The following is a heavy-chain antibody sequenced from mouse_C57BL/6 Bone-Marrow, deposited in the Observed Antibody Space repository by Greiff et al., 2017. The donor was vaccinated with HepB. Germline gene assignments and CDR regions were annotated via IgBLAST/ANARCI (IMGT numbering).Heavy chain of an antibody. CDR3: AREGGYFLFYAMDY. CDR2: ISYDGSN. Sequence: EVKLMESGPGLVKPSQSLSLTCSVTGYSITSGYYWNWIRQFPGNKLEWMGYISYDGSNNYNPSLKNRISITRDTSKNQFFLKLNSVTTEDTATYYCAREGGYFLFYAMDYWGQGTSVTVSS. D-gene: IGHD2-3*01. CDR1: GYSITSGYY. V-gene: IGHV3-6*01. J-gene: IGHJ4*01.